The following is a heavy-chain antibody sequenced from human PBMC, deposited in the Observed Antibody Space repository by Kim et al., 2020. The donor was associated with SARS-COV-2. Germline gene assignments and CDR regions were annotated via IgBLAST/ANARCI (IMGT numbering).Heavy chain of an antibody. D-gene: IGHD2-2*01. CDR1: GFPFSSYA. J-gene: IGHJ4*02. CDR2: ISGSGDST. Sequence: GGSLRLSCEVSGFPFSSYAMSWVRQAPGKGLEWVSGISGSGDSTYYADSVKGRFTISRDNSKNTLYLQMNSLRVEDTAVYYCARSQGCSSTSCYVGYWGQGTLVTVSS. V-gene: IGHV3-23*01. CDR3: ARSQGCSSTSCYVGY.